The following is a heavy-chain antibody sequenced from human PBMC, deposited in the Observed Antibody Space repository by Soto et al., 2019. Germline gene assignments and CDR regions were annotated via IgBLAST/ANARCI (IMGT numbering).Heavy chain of an antibody. CDR3: ARVYCSGGRCYHYFDY. D-gene: IGHD2-15*01. J-gene: IGHJ4*02. CDR1: GFTFSSYS. Sequence: EVQLVESGGGLVKPGGSLRLSCAASGFTFSSYSMNWVRQAPGKGLEWVSSISSSSSYIYYADSVKGRFTISRDNAKNSLYLQMNSLRAEDTAVYYCARVYCSGGRCYHYFDYWGQGTLVTVSS. V-gene: IGHV3-21*01. CDR2: ISSSSSYI.